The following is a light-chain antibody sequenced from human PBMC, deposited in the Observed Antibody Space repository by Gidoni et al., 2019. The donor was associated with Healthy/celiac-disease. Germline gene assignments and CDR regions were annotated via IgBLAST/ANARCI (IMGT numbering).Light chain of an antibody. CDR2: WAS. CDR3: QQYYTTPLT. J-gene: IGKJ3*01. V-gene: IGKV4-1*01. Sequence: DIVMTQSPDSLAVSLGERATIICKSSQSVLYSSNNKNYLAWYQQKPGQPPKLLIYWASTRESGVPDRFSGSGSGTDFTLTITSLQAEDVAVYYCQQYYTTPLTFGPGTKVHIQ. CDR1: QSVLYSSNNKNY.